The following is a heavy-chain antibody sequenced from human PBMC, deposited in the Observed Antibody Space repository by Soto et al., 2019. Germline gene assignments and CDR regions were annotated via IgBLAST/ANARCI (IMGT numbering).Heavy chain of an antibody. Sequence: SVKVSCKASGGNFSSYAISWVRQAPGKGLEWMGGIIPIFGTANYAQKFQGRVTITADESTSTAYMELSSLRSEDTAVYYCARMDLGVTIKHYYFDYWGQGTLVTVSS. J-gene: IGHJ4*02. CDR2: IIPIFGTA. V-gene: IGHV1-69*13. CDR3: ARMDLGVTIKHYYFDY. D-gene: IGHD1-1*01. CDR1: GGNFSSYA.